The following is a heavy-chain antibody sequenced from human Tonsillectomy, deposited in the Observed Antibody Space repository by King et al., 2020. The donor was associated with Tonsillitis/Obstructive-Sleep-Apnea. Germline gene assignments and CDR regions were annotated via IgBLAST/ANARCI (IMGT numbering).Heavy chain of an antibody. CDR2: INPNSGGT. Sequence: VQLVESGAEVKKPGASVKVSCKASGYTFTGYYMHWVRPAPGQGLEWLGRINPNSGGTNYAQKIQGRVTMTRDTSISTAYMELSRLRSDDTAVYYCARDHGRVLRFLLYYWGQGTLVTVSS. D-gene: IGHD3-3*01. J-gene: IGHJ4*02. V-gene: IGHV1-2*06. CDR1: GYTFTGYY. CDR3: ARDHGRVLRFLLYY.